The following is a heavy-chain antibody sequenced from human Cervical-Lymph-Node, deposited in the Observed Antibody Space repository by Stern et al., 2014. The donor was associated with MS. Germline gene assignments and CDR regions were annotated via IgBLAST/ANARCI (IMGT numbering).Heavy chain of an antibody. Sequence: QVPLLQPGAEVKKPGASVKVSCKASGYTFTGYYMHWVRQAPGQGLEWMGWINPNSGGTNYAQKFQGWVTMTRDTSISTAYMELSRLRSDDTAVYYCARGLIDFWSGYSYYYYYGMDVWGQGTTVTVSS. J-gene: IGHJ6*02. CDR1: GYTFTGYY. CDR3: ARGLIDFWSGYSYYYYYGMDV. D-gene: IGHD3-3*01. CDR2: INPNSGGT. V-gene: IGHV1-2*04.